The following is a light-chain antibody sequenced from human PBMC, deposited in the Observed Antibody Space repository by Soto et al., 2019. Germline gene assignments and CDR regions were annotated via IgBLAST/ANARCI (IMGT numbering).Light chain of an antibody. CDR1: SSNIGSNT. Sequence: QSVLTQPPSASGTPGQRVTISCSGSSSNIGSNTVNWYQQLPGTAPKLLIYSNNQRPSGVPARFSGSKSGTSASLAISGLQSEDEADYYCAAWDDSLNGPVFGGGTKGTVL. J-gene: IGLJ2*01. V-gene: IGLV1-44*01. CDR3: AAWDDSLNGPV. CDR2: SNN.